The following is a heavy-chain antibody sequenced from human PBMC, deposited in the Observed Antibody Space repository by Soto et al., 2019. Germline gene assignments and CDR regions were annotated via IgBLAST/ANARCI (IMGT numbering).Heavy chain of an antibody. CDR2: INHSGST. D-gene: IGHD6-13*01. Sequence: QVQLQQWGAGLLTPSETLSLTCSVSVGSFSGYYWSWIRQPPGKGLEWIGEINHSGSTNYNPSLKSGVTISVDSSKNQFSLKLSSVTAADTAVYYCARGRRSSSWYPPRYFQHWGQGTLVTVSS. CDR1: VGSFSGYY. CDR3: ARGRRSSSWYPPRYFQH. V-gene: IGHV4-34*01. J-gene: IGHJ1*01.